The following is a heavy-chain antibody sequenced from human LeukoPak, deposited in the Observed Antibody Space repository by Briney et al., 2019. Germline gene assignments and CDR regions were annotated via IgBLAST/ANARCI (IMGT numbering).Heavy chain of an antibody. V-gene: IGHV4-34*01. CDR1: GGAVSGYY. Sequence: SETLSLTCAVYGGAVSGYYWSWFRQTPGKGLEWIGEIDDGGSTKYTPSLRSRVTISVDTSKNQFSLKLSSVTAADTAVYYCARQNPPSNLPPFGDFDYWGQGTLVTVSS. J-gene: IGHJ4*02. D-gene: IGHD4-11*01. CDR2: IDDGGST. CDR3: ARQNPPSNLPPFGDFDY.